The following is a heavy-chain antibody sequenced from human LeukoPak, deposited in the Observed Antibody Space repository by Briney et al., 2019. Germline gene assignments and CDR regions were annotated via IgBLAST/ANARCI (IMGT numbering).Heavy chain of an antibody. D-gene: IGHD4-11*01. V-gene: IGHV4-59*12. Sequence: SETLSLTCTVSGGSISSYYWSWIRQPPGKGLEWIGHIYYSGSTNYNPSLKSRVTISVDTSKNQFSLKLSSVTAADTAVYYCARGNYGYYYYGMDVWGQGTPVTVSS. CDR3: ARGNYGYYYYGMDV. CDR2: IYYSGST. CDR1: GGSISSYY. J-gene: IGHJ6*02.